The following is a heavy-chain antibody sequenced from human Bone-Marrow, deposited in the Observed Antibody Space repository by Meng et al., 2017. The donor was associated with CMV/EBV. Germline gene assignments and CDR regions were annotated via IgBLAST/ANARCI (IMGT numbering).Heavy chain of an antibody. CDR1: GFTFSSYE. D-gene: IGHD3-22*01. CDR2: ISSSGSTI. J-gene: IGHJ4*02. V-gene: IGHV3-48*03. Sequence: GSLKISCAASGFTFSSYEMNWVRQAPGKGLEWVSYISSSGSTIYYADSVKGRFTISRDNAKNSLYLQMNSLRAEDTAVYYCARASYYYDSSGYYSSYYFDYWGQGTLVTVSS. CDR3: ARASYYYDSSGYYSSYYFDY.